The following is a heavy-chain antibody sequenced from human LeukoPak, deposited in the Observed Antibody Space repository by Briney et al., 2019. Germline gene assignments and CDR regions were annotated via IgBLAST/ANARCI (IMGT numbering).Heavy chain of an antibody. D-gene: IGHD3-3*01. V-gene: IGHV1-69*13. CDR3: ARVPLGRFLLHYYGMDV. CDR1: GGTFSSYA. CDR2: IIPIFGTA. Sequence: SVKVSCKASGGTFSSYAISWVRQAPGQGLEWMGGIIPIFGTANYAQKFQGRVTITADESTSTAYMELSSLRSEDTAVYYCARVPLGRFLLHYYGMDVWGQGTTVTVSS. J-gene: IGHJ6*02.